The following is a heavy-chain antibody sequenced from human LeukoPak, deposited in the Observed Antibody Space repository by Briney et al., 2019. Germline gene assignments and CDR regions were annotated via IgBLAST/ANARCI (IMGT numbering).Heavy chain of an antibody. Sequence: VSVKVSCKASGYTFTSYGISWVRQAPGQGLEWMGWISAYNGNTNYAQKLQGRVTMTTDTSTSTAYMELRSLRSDDTAVYYCARVRYDILTGYYNDDYWGQGTLVTVSS. CDR3: ARVRYDILTGYYNDDY. J-gene: IGHJ4*02. D-gene: IGHD3-9*01. CDR1: GYTFTSYG. V-gene: IGHV1-18*01. CDR2: ISAYNGNT.